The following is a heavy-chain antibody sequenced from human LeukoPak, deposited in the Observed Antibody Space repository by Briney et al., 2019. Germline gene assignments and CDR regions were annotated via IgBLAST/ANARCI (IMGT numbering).Heavy chain of an antibody. CDR3: ARDDGAAMEQDY. D-gene: IGHD5-18*01. CDR2: VNPGGDST. V-gene: IGHV1-46*02. Sequence: ASVKVSCKASGYTFNNYNIHWLRQAPGQGLEWRGIVNPGGDSTNYAQDFQGRLTLTGDTSTSTVYMELSSLRSDDTAVYYCARDDGAAMEQDYWGQGTLVTVSS. CDR1: GYTFNNYN. J-gene: IGHJ4*02.